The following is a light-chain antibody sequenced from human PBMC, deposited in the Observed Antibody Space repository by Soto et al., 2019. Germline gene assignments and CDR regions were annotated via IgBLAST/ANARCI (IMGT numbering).Light chain of an antibody. CDR2: GAS. V-gene: IGKV3-20*01. J-gene: IGKJ2*01. Sequence: EIVLTQSPGTLSLSPGERATLSCRASQSVSSSYLAWYQQKPGQAPRLLIYGASRRATGIPDRFSGSGSGTDFTLTISRLEPEDVAVYYCQQYGSSAHIAYTFGQGTKLEIK. CDR1: QSVSSSY. CDR3: QQYGSSAHIAYT.